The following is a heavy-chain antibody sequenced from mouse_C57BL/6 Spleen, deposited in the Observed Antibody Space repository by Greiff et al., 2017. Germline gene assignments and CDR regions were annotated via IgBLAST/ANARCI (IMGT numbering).Heavy chain of an antibody. CDR1: GYSFTGYY. CDR3: ARFYDYRFDY. D-gene: IGHD2-4*01. V-gene: IGHV1-42*01. Sequence: VHVKQSGPELVKPGASVKISCKASGYSFTGYYMNWVKQSPEKSLEWIGEINPSTGGTTYNQKFKAKATLTVDKSSSTAYMQLKSLTSEDSAVYYCARFYDYRFDYWGQGTTLTVSS. CDR2: INPSTGGT. J-gene: IGHJ2*01.